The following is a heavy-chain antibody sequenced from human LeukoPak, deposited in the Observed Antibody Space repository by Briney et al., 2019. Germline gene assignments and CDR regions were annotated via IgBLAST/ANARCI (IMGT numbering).Heavy chain of an antibody. CDR2: IGSTGYTT. V-gene: IGHV3-23*01. CDR1: GFIFSIYC. Sequence: GGSLRLFCAASGFIFSIYCMTWVRQAAGKGLECLSAIGSTGYTTYYADSVKGRFTVSRDNSKNTLFLQMNSLRAEDTAIYYCAKLAGASDVWGQGTLVTVSS. J-gene: IGHJ1*01. CDR3: AKLAGASDV. D-gene: IGHD1-26*01.